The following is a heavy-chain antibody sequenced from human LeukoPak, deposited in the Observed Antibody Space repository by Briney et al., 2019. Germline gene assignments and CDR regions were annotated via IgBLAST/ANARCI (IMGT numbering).Heavy chain of an antibody. J-gene: IGHJ5*02. V-gene: IGHV3-7*01. CDR1: GFTFSSYY. D-gene: IGHD7-27*01. CDR2: INQDGGAR. CDR3: AIWMGGWGS. Sequence: GGSLTLSCAASGFTFSSYYMSWVRQAPGKGLEWVANINQDGGARYYVDSVKGRFTISRDNAKNSLYLQMNSLRDEDTGEYYCAIWMGGWGSWGQGTLVTVSS.